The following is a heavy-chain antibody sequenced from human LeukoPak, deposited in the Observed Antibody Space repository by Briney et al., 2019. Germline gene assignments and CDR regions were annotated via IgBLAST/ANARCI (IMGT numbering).Heavy chain of an antibody. J-gene: IGHJ4*02. D-gene: IGHD2-15*01. CDR1: GYTFTGYY. CDR2: INPNSGGT. CDR3: ARTWRYCSGGSCYTWDY. V-gene: IGHV1-2*06. Sequence: ASVKVSCKASGYTFTGYYMHWVRQAPGQGLEWMGRINPNSGGTNYAQKLQARVTMTRDTSISTAYMELSRLRSDDTAVYYCARTWRYCSGGSCYTWDYWGQGTLVTVSS.